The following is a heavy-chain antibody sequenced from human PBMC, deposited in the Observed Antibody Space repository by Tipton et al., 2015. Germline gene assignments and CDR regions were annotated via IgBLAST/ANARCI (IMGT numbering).Heavy chain of an antibody. J-gene: IGHJ4*02. CDR3: ARHKDSGTYPLDY. V-gene: IGHV4-61*01. CDR1: GGSVSSGSYY. CDR2: ISFSDTT. D-gene: IGHD3-10*01. Sequence: TLSLTCTVSGGSVSSGSYYWSWIRQPPGKGLEWIGYISFSDTTHYNPSLKSRITISLNTSKNQISLKLTSATAADTAIYYCARHKDSGTYPLDYWGQGTLVTVSS.